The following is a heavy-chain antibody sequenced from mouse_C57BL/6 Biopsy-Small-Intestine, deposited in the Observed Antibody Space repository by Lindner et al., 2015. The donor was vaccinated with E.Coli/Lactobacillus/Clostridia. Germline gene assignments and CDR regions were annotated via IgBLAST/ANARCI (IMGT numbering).Heavy chain of an antibody. Sequence: VQLQESGAELAKPGASVKLSCKASGYTFTSYWMHWVKQRPGQVLEWIGNINPTSNYTNYNQKFKDKATLTVDKSTSTAYMELRSLTSEDSAVYYCARERGSSGFDYWGQGTTLIVSS. D-gene: IGHD3-2*02. CDR1: GYTFTSYW. CDR2: INPTSNYT. CDR3: ARERGSSGFDY. V-gene: IGHV1-7*01. J-gene: IGHJ2*01.